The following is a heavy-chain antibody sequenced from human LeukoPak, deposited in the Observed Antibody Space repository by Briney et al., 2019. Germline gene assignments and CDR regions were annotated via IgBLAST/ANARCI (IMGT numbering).Heavy chain of an antibody. CDR3: AKGRSGSYYFFDY. Sequence: PGGSLRLSCTASGFTFSSYSMNWVRQAPGKGLEWVSLISGSGGSTYYADSVKGRFTISRDNSKNTLYLQMNSLRAEDTAVYYCAKGRSGSYYFFDYWGQGTLVTVSS. J-gene: IGHJ4*02. V-gene: IGHV3-23*01. D-gene: IGHD3-10*01. CDR2: ISGSGGST. CDR1: GFTFSSYS.